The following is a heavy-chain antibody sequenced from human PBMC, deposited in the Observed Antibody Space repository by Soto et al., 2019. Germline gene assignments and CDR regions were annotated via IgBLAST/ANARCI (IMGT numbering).Heavy chain of an antibody. CDR3: TRGDMALNDY. D-gene: IGHD2-15*01. J-gene: IGHJ4*02. V-gene: IGHV3-49*04. CDR2: IRNKAYRGTT. Sequence: GGSLRLSCTASGFTFDDYAMSWVRQAPGKGLEWISFIRNKAYRGTTKYAASVRGRFTISRDDSKSIAYLQTNSLKTEDTAVYYCTRGDMALNDYWGQGTLVTVSS. CDR1: GFTFDDYA.